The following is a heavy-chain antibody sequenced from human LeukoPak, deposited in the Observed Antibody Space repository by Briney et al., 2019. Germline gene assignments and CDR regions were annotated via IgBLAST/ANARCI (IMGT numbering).Heavy chain of an antibody. J-gene: IGHJ4*02. Sequence: GGSLRLSCSASGFMFRDFAMSWVRQAPGKGLEWVSSISGVGDSTYYADSVKGRFTISRDNSKNTLYLQMNSLRAEDTAVYYCAKVGIRGYFDYWGQGTLVTVSS. CDR1: GFMFRDFA. CDR3: AKVGIRGYFDY. CDR2: ISGVGDST. D-gene: IGHD5-18*01. V-gene: IGHV3-23*01.